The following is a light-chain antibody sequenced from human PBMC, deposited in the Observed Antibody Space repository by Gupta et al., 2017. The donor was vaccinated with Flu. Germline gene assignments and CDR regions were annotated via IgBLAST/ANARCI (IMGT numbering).Light chain of an antibody. V-gene: IGKV1-39*01. CDR1: QNISPY. CDR3: QQTDETPST. J-gene: IGKJ4*01. CDR2: AAS. Sequence: DIQMTPSPSSLSASVGDRVTIACRASQNISPYLNWYQEKPGKAPNLLIYAASSLQRGVPSRFSGSGSGTTFTLTISGLQPEDLATYYCQQTDETPSTFGGGTKVEIK.